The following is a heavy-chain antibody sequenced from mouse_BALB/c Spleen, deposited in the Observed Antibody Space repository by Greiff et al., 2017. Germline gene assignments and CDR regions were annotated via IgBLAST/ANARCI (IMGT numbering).Heavy chain of an antibody. J-gene: IGHJ4*01. CDR3: ARHLYGNYDYPYAMDY. CDR2: ISSGGSYT. V-gene: IGHV5-6*01. CDR1: GFTFSSYG. Sequence: EVQLVESGGDLVKPGGSLKLSCAASGFTFSSYGMSWVRQTPDKRLEWVATISSGGSYTYYPDSVKGRFTISRDNAKNTLYLQMSSLKSEDTAMYYCARHLYGNYDYPYAMDYWGQGTSVTVSS. D-gene: IGHD2-1*01.